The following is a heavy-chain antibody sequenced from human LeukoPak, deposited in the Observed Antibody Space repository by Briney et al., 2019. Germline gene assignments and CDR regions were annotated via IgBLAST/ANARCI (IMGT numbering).Heavy chain of an antibody. Sequence: SETLSLTCTVSGGSINSYYWSWIRQPPGEGLEWIGNIYYSGTTSYNPSLKSRVTISVDTSKNQFSLKLSSVTAADTAVYYCALSGFWSGYSIDYWGQGTLVTVSS. CDR1: GGSINSYY. J-gene: IGHJ4*02. CDR2: IYYSGTT. V-gene: IGHV4-59*01. D-gene: IGHD3-3*01. CDR3: ALSGFWSGYSIDY.